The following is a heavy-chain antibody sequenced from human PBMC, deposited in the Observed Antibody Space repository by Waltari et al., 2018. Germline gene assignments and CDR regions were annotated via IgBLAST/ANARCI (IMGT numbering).Heavy chain of an antibody. D-gene: IGHD6-19*01. CDR3: ARAQWLVNDAFDI. J-gene: IGHJ3*02. CDR1: GFTFSRYW. V-gene: IGHV3-7*01. Sequence: EVQLVESGGGLVQPGGSLRLSCAASGFTFSRYWMSWVRQAPGKGLEWVANIKQDGSEKYYVDSVKGRFTISRDNAKNSLYLQMNSLRAEDTAVYYCARAQWLVNDAFDIWGQGTMVTVSS. CDR2: IKQDGSEK.